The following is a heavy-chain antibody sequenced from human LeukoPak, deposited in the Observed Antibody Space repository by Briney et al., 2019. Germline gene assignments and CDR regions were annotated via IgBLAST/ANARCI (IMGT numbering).Heavy chain of an antibody. CDR1: GGSTSSVGYS. D-gene: IGHD4/OR15-4a*01. Sequence: SESLSLTCAVSGGSTSSVGYSCSWIRHPPGKGLEWIGHVFYSGSTNYNPSLKSRVTISVDTSKNQFSLKLSSVTAADTAVYYCVRGPYGASISKWFDPWGQGTQVIVSP. CDR2: VFYSGST. J-gene: IGHJ5*02. V-gene: IGHV4-61*08. CDR3: VRGPYGASISKWFDP.